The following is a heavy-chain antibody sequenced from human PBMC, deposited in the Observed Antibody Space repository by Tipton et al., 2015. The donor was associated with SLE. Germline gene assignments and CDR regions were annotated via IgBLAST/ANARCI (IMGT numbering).Heavy chain of an antibody. Sequence: LRLSCTVSGGSISTYYWSWIRQPPKQGLEWIGWIYHTGSTDYNPSRKSRVTRSVDTSKNQFSLGLSSVTAADTAVYYCARDYYGSGFDAFDIWGQGTMVTVSS. CDR1: GGSISTYY. CDR3: ARDYYGSGFDAFDI. J-gene: IGHJ3*02. D-gene: IGHD3-10*01. CDR2: IYHTGST. V-gene: IGHV4-59*01.